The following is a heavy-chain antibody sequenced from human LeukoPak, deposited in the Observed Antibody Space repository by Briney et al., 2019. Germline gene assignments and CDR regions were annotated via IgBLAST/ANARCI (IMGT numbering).Heavy chain of an antibody. V-gene: IGHV3-49*04. CDR1: GFTFGDYA. CDR2: IRSKIYGGTP. J-gene: IGHJ4*02. CDR3: TRDQTPYY. Sequence: GGSLRLSCTPSGFTFGDYAMTRVRQAPGKGLEWVGFIRSKIYGGTPEYAASVKGRVTISRDDSKGIAYLQMNSLKTEDTAVYYCTRDQTPYYWGQGTLVTVSS.